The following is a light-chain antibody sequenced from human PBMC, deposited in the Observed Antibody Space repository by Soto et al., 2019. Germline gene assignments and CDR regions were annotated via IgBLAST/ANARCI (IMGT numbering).Light chain of an antibody. J-gene: IGKJ1*01. CDR3: QQYNNWPQT. CDR1: QSVSSN. Sequence: EIVMTQSPATLSVSLGERATLSCRASQSVSSNLAWYQQKPGQAPRLLIYGASTRATGIPARFSGSGSGTEFTITISSLQSEDFAVYYCQQYNNWPQTFGQGTKVEIK. V-gene: IGKV3-15*01. CDR2: GAS.